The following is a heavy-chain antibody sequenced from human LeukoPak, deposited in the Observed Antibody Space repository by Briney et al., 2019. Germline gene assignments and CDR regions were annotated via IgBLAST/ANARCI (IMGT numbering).Heavy chain of an antibody. CDR3: VRSITMFQY. CDR1: GFTFSNYG. Sequence: GGTLRLSCAASGFTFSNYGMSWVRQAPGKGLEWVSSITSGSSYIYYADSVKGRFTISRDNAKNSLYLQMNSLRAEDTALYYCVRSITMFQYWGQGTLVTVSS. J-gene: IGHJ1*01. D-gene: IGHD3-10*02. CDR2: ITSGSSYI. V-gene: IGHV3-21*04.